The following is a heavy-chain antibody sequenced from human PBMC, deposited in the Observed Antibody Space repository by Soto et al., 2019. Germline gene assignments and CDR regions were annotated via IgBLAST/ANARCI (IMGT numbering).Heavy chain of an antibody. CDR1: GFTFSSYA. J-gene: IGHJ6*03. Sequence: GGSLRLSCAASGFTFSSYAMSWVRQAPGKGLEWVSAISGSGGSTYYADSVKGRFTISRDNSKNTLYLQMNSLRAEDTAVYYCARFGPELYYYYRHVWGKGTTVTVS. D-gene: IGHD3-10*01. CDR2: ISGSGGST. V-gene: IGHV3-23*01. CDR3: ARFGPELYYYYRHV.